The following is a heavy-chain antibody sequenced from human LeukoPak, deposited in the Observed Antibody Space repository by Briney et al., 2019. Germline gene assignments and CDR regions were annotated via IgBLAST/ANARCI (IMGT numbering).Heavy chain of an antibody. CDR1: GTSISNYS. CDR2: FYKGGST. J-gene: IGHJ6*02. Sequence: SETLSLICSVSGTSISNYSWSWIRQPAGKGLEWIGRFYKGGSTKYNFSLKSRVTMSVDTSKNLFSLKLSSVAAADTAVYYCARERYDYWSGHDKGMDVWGQGTTVTVSS. V-gene: IGHV4-4*07. D-gene: IGHD3/OR15-3a*01. CDR3: ARERYDYWSGHDKGMDV.